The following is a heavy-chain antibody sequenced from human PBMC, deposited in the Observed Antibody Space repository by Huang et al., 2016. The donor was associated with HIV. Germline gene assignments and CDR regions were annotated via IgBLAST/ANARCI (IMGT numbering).Heavy chain of an antibody. Sequence: EVLLVESGGGLVQPGGSLRLSCATSGFTFSDQYMDWVRQGPGNGLEWVGRTKNKARSYTTDYAASVKGRFTISRDQSTNSLYLHTTSLRIEDTAIYYCATSSIYCATPNAFDIWGQGTMVTVSS. CDR1: GFTFSDQY. CDR3: ATSSIYCATPNAFDI. V-gene: IGHV3-72*01. J-gene: IGHJ3*02. D-gene: IGHD2-21*01. CDR2: TKNKARSYTT.